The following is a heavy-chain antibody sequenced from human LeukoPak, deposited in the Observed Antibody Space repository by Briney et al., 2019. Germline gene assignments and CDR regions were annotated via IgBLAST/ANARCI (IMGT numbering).Heavy chain of an antibody. J-gene: IGHJ4*02. V-gene: IGHV3-23*01. Sequence: PGGSLRLSCAASGFTFSRNDMSWVRQTPGKGLEWVSAVSSSGGRTFYAASVKGRFTISRDNSKDTLYLQMNSLRAEDTAVYYCAKETVDMAARAFDNWGQGTLVTVSS. CDR1: GFTFSRND. CDR2: VSSSGGRT. CDR3: AKETVDMAARAFDN. D-gene: IGHD5-24*01.